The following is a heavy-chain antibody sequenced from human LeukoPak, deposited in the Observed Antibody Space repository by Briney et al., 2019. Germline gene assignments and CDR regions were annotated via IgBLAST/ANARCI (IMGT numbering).Heavy chain of an antibody. CDR1: GYTFTSYG. Sequence: ASVKVSCKASGYTFTSYGISWVRQAPGQGLEWMGWISAYNGNTNYAQKLQGRVTMTTDTSTSTAYMELRSLRSDDTAVYYCARDGRGIAAAGTLFDYWGQGTLVTASS. CDR2: ISAYNGNT. CDR3: ARDGRGIAAAGTLFDY. J-gene: IGHJ4*02. D-gene: IGHD6-13*01. V-gene: IGHV1-18*01.